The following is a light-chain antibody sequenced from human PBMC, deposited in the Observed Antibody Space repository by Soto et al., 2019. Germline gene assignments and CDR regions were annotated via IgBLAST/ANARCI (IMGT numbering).Light chain of an antibody. J-gene: IGKJ1*01. CDR3: KHYNSYSEA. V-gene: IGKV1-5*03. CDR1: QTISSW. CDR2: KAY. Sequence: QVTQSPSYLSASVGDRVTIPCRASQTISSWLAWYQQKPGKAHKLLIYKAYTLKSGVQSRFSGSGSGTEFTLTIRSLQPDDFATYYCKHYNSYSEAFGQGTKVDIK.